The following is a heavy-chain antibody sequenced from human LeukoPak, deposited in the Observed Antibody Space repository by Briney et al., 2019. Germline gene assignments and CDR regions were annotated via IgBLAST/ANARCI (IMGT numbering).Heavy chain of an antibody. CDR3: ARDGYYYDSSGYYSRGSFDY. CDR1: GGTFSSYA. J-gene: IGHJ4*02. CDR2: IIPILGIA. V-gene: IGHV1-69*04. Sequence: GASVKVSCKASGGTFSSYAISWVRQAPGQGLERMGRIIPILGIANYAQKFQGRVTITADKSTSTAYMELSSLRSEDTAVYYCARDGYYYDSSGYYSRGSFDYWGQGTLVTVSS. D-gene: IGHD3-22*01.